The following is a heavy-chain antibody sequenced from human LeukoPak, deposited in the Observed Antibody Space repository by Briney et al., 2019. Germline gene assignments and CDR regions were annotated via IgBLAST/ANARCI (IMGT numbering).Heavy chain of an antibody. CDR1: GGSISSSSYY. Sequence: PSETLSLTCTVSGGSISSSSYYWGWIRQSPGKGLEWIGSIYYSGNTYYNPSLKSRVTISVDTSKNQLSLKLSSVTAADTAVYYRARSTSPQWLIVYYFEHWGQGTLVTVSS. V-gene: IGHV4-39*07. J-gene: IGHJ4*02. D-gene: IGHD6-19*01. CDR3: ARSTSPQWLIVYYFEH. CDR2: IYYSGNT.